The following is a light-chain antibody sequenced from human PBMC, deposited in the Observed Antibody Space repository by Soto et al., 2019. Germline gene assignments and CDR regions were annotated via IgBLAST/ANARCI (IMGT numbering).Light chain of an antibody. Sequence: EIVMTQSPATLSVSPGERATLSCRASQSISTKLVWYQQKPGQAPRLLIYGAFTRATGIPARFSGSGSGTEFTLSISSLQSEDFAVYYCQQYDNWPKTFGQGTKVGIK. CDR3: QQYDNWPKT. CDR1: QSISTK. V-gene: IGKV3-15*01. J-gene: IGKJ1*01. CDR2: GAF.